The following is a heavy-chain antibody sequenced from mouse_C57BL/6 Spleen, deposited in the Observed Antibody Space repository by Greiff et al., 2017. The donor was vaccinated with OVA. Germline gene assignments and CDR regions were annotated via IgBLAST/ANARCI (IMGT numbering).Heavy chain of an antibody. Sequence: EVKLVESGGGLVKPGGSLKLSCAASGFTFSSYAMSWVRQTPEKRLEWVATISDGGSYTYYPDNVKGRFTISRDNAKNNLYLQMSHLKSEDTAMYYCAKFNWGYAMDYWGQGTSVTVSS. V-gene: IGHV5-4*03. D-gene: IGHD4-1*01. CDR2: ISDGGSYT. J-gene: IGHJ4*01. CDR3: AKFNWGYAMDY. CDR1: GFTFSSYA.